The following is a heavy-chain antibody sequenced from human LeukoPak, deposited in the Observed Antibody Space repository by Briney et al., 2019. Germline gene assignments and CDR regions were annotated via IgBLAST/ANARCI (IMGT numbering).Heavy chain of an antibody. V-gene: IGHV4-61*02. CDR2: ISPSGNT. CDR3: VRDGGQYNSDYKGGFYYFDY. D-gene: IGHD5-18*01. Sequence: SQTLSLTCTVSGGSITSGTYYWSWIRQPAGKGLEWIRRISPSGNTNYNPSLKTRVTVSLEMPGNQFSLDLSSVTAADTAIYYCVRDGGQYNSDYKGGFYYFDYWGPGTLVTVSS. J-gene: IGHJ4*02. CDR1: GGSITSGTYY.